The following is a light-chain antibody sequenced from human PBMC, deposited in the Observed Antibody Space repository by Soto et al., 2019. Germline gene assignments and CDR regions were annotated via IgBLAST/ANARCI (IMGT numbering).Light chain of an antibody. CDR1: QRVSSY. V-gene: IGKV3-11*01. J-gene: IGKJ3*01. CDR3: LQRSNWPLGP. CDR2: DAS. Sequence: IVLTQSPATLSLSPGERATLSCRARQRVSSYLAWYQQKPGQAPRLLIYDASNRATGIPARFSGSGSGTDLPRTIGSLEPEDFAVYYCLQRSNWPLGPFGHGTKVDIK.